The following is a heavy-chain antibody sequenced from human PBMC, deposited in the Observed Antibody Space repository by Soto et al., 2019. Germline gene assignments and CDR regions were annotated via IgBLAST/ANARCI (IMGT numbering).Heavy chain of an antibody. J-gene: IGHJ6*02. CDR2: IYYSGST. CDR1: GGSISSSSYY. Sequence: SETLSLTCTVSGGSISSSSYYWGWIRQPPGKGLEWIGSIYYSGSTYYNPSLKSRVTISVDTSKNQFSLKLSSVTAADTAVYYCARLYYYDSSGYSRASWYYYYGMDVWGQGTTVTVSS. CDR3: ARLYYYDSSGYSRASWYYYYGMDV. D-gene: IGHD3-22*01. V-gene: IGHV4-39*01.